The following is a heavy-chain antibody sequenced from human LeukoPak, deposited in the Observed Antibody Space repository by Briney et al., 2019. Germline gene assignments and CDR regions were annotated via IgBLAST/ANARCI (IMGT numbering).Heavy chain of an antibody. Sequence: SETLSLTCTVSGGSISSNYWSWIRQPPGKGLEWIGYIYYSGSTNYNPSLKSRVTVSVDTSKNQFSLKLSSVTAADTAVYYCARMVRENPYTYYMDVWGKGTTVTISS. CDR1: GGSISSNY. CDR2: IYYSGST. J-gene: IGHJ6*03. V-gene: IGHV4-59*08. CDR3: ARMVRENPYTYYMDV. D-gene: IGHD3-10*01.